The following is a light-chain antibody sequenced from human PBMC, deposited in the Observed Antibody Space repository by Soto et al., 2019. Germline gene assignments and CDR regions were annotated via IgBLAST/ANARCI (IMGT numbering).Light chain of an antibody. CDR1: SSDVGYYDY. V-gene: IGLV2-8*01. CDR3: SSYAGSNNFV. CDR2: EVT. J-gene: IGLJ1*01. Sequence: QSVLTQPPSASGFPGQSVTISCTGTSSDVGYYDYASWYQQHPGKAPKLVIYEVTKRPSGVPDRVSASKSGNTASLTVSGLRAEDEADYYCSSYAGSNNFVFGSGTKLTVL.